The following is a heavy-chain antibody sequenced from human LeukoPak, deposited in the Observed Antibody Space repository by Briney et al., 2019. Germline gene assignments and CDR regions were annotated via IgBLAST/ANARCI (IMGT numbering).Heavy chain of an antibody. D-gene: IGHD6-19*01. CDR3: ARFGSAWSLEY. CDR2: IYPGDSDT. V-gene: IGHV5-51*01. J-gene: IGHJ4*02. CDR1: GYSFSDYW. Sequence: GESLKISCKGSGYSFSDYWIGWVRQMPGKGLEWMGIIYPGDSDTRYSPSFQGQVTISADKSISTAYLQWSSLKASDTAIYYCARFGSAWSLEYWGQGTLATVSS.